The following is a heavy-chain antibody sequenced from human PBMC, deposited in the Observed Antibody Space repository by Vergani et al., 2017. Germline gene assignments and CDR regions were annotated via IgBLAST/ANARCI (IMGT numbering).Heavy chain of an antibody. CDR2: IHTGGNT. D-gene: IGHD2-15*01. CDR1: GESIRSGSHY. Sequence: QVKLQESGPGLLKPSQTLSLTCTVSGESIRSGSHYWSWIRQPAGKGPEWIGHIHTGGNTDLNPSVKSRVSMSVDTSKSQFSLNMNSVTVADTAVYYCARSLPYCTSGSCPAIWGQGTLGTVSS. J-gene: IGHJ4*02. V-gene: IGHV4-61*02. CDR3: ARSLPYCTSGSCPAI.